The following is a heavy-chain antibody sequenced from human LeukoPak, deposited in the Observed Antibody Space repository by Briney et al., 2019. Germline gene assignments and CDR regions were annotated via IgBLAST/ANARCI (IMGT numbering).Heavy chain of an antibody. J-gene: IGHJ3*02. V-gene: IGHV1-24*01. CDR3: ATDFAVRDGYHPYAFDI. CDR2: FDPEDGET. CDR1: GYTLTELS. D-gene: IGHD5-24*01. Sequence: ASVKVSCKVSGYTLTELSMHWVRQAPGKGLEWMGGFDPEDGETIYAQKFQGRVTMTEDTSTDTAYMELSSLRSEDTAVYYCATDFAVRDGYHPYAFDIWGQGTMVTVSS.